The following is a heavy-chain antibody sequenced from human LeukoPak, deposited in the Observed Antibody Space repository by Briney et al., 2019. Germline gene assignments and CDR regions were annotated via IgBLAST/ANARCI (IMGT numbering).Heavy chain of an antibody. CDR3: ARVRWELDYDAFDI. CDR1: GFTFSSYS. Sequence: GGSLRLSCAASGFTFSSYSMNWVRQAPGKGLEWVSSISSSSSYIYYADSVKGRFTISRDNAKNSLYLQMNSLRADDTAVYYCARVRWELDYDAFDIWGQGTMVTVSS. D-gene: IGHD1-26*01. J-gene: IGHJ3*02. V-gene: IGHV3-21*01. CDR2: ISSSSSYI.